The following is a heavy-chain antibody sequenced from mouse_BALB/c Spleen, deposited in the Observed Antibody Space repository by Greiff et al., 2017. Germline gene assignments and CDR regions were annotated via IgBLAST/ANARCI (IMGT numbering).Heavy chain of an antibody. Sequence: VHVKQSGPELVKPGASVKISCKASGYSFTGYFMNWVMQSHGKSLEWIGRINPYNGDTFYNQKFKGKATLTVDKSSSTAHMELRSLASEDSAVYYCARYDYDVAWFAYWGQGTLVTVSA. V-gene: IGHV1-20*02. D-gene: IGHD2-4*01. J-gene: IGHJ3*01. CDR3: ARYDYDVAWFAY. CDR1: GYSFTGYF. CDR2: INPYNGDT.